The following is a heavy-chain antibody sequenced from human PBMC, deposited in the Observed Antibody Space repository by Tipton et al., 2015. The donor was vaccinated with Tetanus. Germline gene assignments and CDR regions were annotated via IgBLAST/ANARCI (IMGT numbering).Heavy chain of an antibody. D-gene: IGHD3-3*01. J-gene: IGHJ3*01. Sequence: QLVQSGAEVKKPGASVKISYKTSGYSFTSYYMYWVRQAPGQGLEWMGTINPSGGDTNYAQRLQGRLTMTRDTSTSTVYMELSSLTSDDTAVYYCARKRDGGGYYGGAGGAFDVWGQGTMVTVSS. CDR3: ARKRDGGGYYGGAGGAFDV. V-gene: IGHV1-46*01. CDR2: INPSGGDT. CDR1: GYSFTSYY.